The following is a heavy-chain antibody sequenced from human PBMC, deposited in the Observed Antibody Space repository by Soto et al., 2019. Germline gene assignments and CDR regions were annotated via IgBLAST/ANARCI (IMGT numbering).Heavy chain of an antibody. J-gene: IGHJ4*02. Sequence: QVQLVQSGAEVKKPGSSVKVSCKASGGTFSSLAINWVRQAPGQGLEWMGGLVPVFGTANYAQTFQDRVTITADKSTSAAYMELGSMRSGGMAVYYCARSPGVFDYWGQGTLFTVAS. V-gene: IGHV1-69*06. CDR1: GGTFSSLA. D-gene: IGHD3-10*01. CDR2: LVPVFGTA. CDR3: ARSPGVFDY.